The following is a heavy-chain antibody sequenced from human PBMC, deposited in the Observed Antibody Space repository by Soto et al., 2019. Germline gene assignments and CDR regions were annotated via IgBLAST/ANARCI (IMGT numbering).Heavy chain of an antibody. CDR1: GVILRPNY. J-gene: IGHJ4*02. V-gene: IGHV3-66*01. Sequence: AGGELRHPYGGSGVILRPNYMSWVRQAPGKGLEWVSVIYSGTNTYYADSVKGRFTISRDKSKNTLYLQMNALRPEDTSVYYCANTFPLFSWGQGTLVT. CDR3: ANTFPLFS. CDR2: IYSGTNT. D-gene: IGHD3-3*01.